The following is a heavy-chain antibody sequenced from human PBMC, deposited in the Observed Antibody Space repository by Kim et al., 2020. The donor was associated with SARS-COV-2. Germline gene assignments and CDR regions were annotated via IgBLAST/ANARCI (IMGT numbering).Heavy chain of an antibody. Sequence: GGSLRLSCAASGFTFSSYSMNWVRQAPGKGLECVSYISSSSSTIYYADSVKGRFTISRDNAKNSLSLQMNSLRDEDTAVYYCARDWYYYGSGSYGGYYYYGMDVWGQGTTVTVSS. CDR3: ARDWYYYGSGSYGGYYYYGMDV. D-gene: IGHD3-10*01. CDR1: GFTFSSYS. CDR2: ISSSSSTI. V-gene: IGHV3-48*02. J-gene: IGHJ6*02.